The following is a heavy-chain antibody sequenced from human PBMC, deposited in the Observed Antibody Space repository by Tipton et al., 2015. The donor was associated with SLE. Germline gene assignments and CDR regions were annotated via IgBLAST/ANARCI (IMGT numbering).Heavy chain of an antibody. J-gene: IGHJ6*04. CDR2: IHPSGST. Sequence: TLSLTCTVFGDSISSGTYYWSWIRQPAGKGLEWIGRIHPSGSTNHNPSLRGRVTVSLDTSKNQFSLKLNPVTAADTAVYYCAREPWELLYGRYHLTDVWGKGTTVTVSS. V-gene: IGHV4-61*02. D-gene: IGHD1-26*01. CDR1: GDSISSGTYY. CDR3: AREPWELLYGRYHLTDV.